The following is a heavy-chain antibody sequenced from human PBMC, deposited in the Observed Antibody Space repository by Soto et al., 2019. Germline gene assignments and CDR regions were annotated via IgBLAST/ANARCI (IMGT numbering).Heavy chain of an antibody. CDR2: IYDSGNT. CDR1: RTSISDTY. V-gene: IGHV4-59*07. Sequence: SATLFLTCPLPRTSISDTYWRWIRKPPGKGLEWIGYIYDSGNTNYSPSLQSRVTMSVDRSKNQFSLALNSVTAADTAVYYCARYRRGTGWYYLDYWGQGTLVTVS. D-gene: IGHD6-19*01. J-gene: IGHJ4*02. CDR3: ARYRRGTGWYYLDY.